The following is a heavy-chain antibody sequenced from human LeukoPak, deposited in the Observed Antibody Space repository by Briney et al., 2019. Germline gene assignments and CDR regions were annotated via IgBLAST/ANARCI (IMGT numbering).Heavy chain of an antibody. CDR3: ARDREGSRDAFDI. Sequence: GGSLRLSCAASGFTFSRYWMSWVRQAPGKGLELVANIKQDGSARFYGDSVKGRFTVSRDNAKNSLYIQMNSLRAEGTAVYYCARDREGSRDAFDIWGQGTMVTVSS. J-gene: IGHJ3*02. D-gene: IGHD1-26*01. V-gene: IGHV3-7*01. CDR2: IKQDGSAR. CDR1: GFTFSRYW.